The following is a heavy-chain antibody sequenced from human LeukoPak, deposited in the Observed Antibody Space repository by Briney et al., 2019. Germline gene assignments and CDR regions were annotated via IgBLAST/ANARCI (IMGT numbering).Heavy chain of an antibody. CDR1: GGSISSYY. D-gene: IGHD6-19*01. V-gene: IGHV4-59*01. CDR2: IYYSGST. Sequence: SETLSLTCTVSGGSISSYYWSWIRQPPGKGLEWIGYIYYSGSTNYNPSLKSRVTISVDTSKNQFSLKLSSVTAADTAVYYCARGLSIAVAGRGYYYYMDVWGKGTTVTVSS. J-gene: IGHJ6*03. CDR3: ARGLSIAVAGRGYYYYMDV.